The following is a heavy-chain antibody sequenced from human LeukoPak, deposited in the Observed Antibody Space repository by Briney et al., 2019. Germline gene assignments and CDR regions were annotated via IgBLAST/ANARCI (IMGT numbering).Heavy chain of an antibody. Sequence: PGGSLRLSCAASGFTFSSYDMHWVRQATGKGLEWVSAIGTAGDTYYPGSVKGRSTISRENAKNSLYLQMNSLRAGDTAVYYCARGSNWNYIDYWGQGTLVTVSS. V-gene: IGHV3-13*01. D-gene: IGHD1-7*01. J-gene: IGHJ4*02. CDR2: IGTAGDT. CDR3: ARGSNWNYIDY. CDR1: GFTFSSYD.